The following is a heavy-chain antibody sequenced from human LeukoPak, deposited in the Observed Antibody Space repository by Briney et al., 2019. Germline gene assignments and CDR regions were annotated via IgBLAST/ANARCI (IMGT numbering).Heavy chain of an antibody. CDR2: IFHSGST. CDR1: GFTFSSYA. D-gene: IGHD1-14*01. CDR3: ARNGAYNLDY. Sequence: PGGSLRLSCAASGFTFSSYAMHWVRQPPGKGLEWIGEIFHSGSTNYNPSLKSRLTISLDKSKNQFSLKLNSVTAADTAVYYCARNGAYNLDYWGQGTLVTVSS. V-gene: IGHV4-4*02. J-gene: IGHJ4*02.